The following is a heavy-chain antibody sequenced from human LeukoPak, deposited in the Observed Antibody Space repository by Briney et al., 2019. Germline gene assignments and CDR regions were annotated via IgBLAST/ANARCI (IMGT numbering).Heavy chain of an antibody. CDR2: ISSSSYI. CDR3: ARAVNPPAYFVFMDV. CDR1: GFTFSSYS. D-gene: IGHD2/OR15-2a*01. V-gene: IGHV3-21*01. Sequence: GGSLRLSCAASGFTFSSYSMNWVRQAPGKGLEWVSSISSSSYIYYADSVKGRFTISRDNAKNSLYLQMNSLRAEDTAVYYCARAVNPPAYFVFMDVRGKGTTVTVSS. J-gene: IGHJ6*04.